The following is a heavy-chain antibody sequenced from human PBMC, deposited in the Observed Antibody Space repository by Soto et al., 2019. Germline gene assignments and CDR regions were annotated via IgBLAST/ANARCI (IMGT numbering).Heavy chain of an antibody. Sequence: EVYLVESGGGLVKPGGALRLSCAASGFTFSDAWMSWVRQAPGKGLEWVGRIKSKTDGGTRDYAAPVKGRVTISRDDSKNTLYLQMNSLKIEDTAVYYCTCLHYDILTGSKWHYFDYWGQGTLVTVSS. V-gene: IGHV3-15*01. CDR2: IKSKTDGGTR. D-gene: IGHD3-9*01. J-gene: IGHJ4*02. CDR1: GFTFSDAW. CDR3: TCLHYDILTGSKWHYFDY.